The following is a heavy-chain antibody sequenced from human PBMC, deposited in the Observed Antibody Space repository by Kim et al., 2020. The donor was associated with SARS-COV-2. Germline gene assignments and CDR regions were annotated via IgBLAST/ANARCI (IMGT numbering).Heavy chain of an antibody. CDR2: ISSSSSTI. Sequence: GGSLRLCCAASGFTFSSYSMNWVRQAPGKGLEWVSYISSSSSTIYYADSVKGRFTISRDNAKNSLYLQMNSLRDEDTAVYYCARELQWLGIFVGMDVWGQGTTVTVSS. D-gene: IGHD6-19*01. CDR3: ARELQWLGIFVGMDV. V-gene: IGHV3-48*02. CDR1: GFTFSSYS. J-gene: IGHJ6*02.